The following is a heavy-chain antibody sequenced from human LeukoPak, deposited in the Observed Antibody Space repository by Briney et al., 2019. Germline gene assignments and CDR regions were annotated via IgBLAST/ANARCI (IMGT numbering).Heavy chain of an antibody. J-gene: IGHJ4*02. CDR3: ARIPELAGTNFDF. Sequence: ASVKVSCKASGYTFTAYGLSWVRQAPGQGLEWMGWISTHSGNRNYAQNLQGRVTMTTDTSTSTAYMELRSLRSDDTAMYYCARIPELAGTNFDFWGQGTLVTVSS. V-gene: IGHV1-18*01. CDR1: GYTFTAYG. CDR2: ISTHSGNR. D-gene: IGHD6-19*01.